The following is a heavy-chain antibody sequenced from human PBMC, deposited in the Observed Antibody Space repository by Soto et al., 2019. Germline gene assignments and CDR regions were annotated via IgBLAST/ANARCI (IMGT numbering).Heavy chain of an antibody. CDR1: GGSISSYY. Sequence: SETLSLTCTVSGGSISSYYWSWIRQPPGKGLEWIGYIYYSGSTNYNPSLKSRVTISVDTSKDQFSLKLSSVTAADTAGYYCARINFDYDFWRCSGSGDYWGQGTLVTVSS. D-gene: IGHD3-3*01. CDR3: ARINFDYDFWRCSGSGDY. J-gene: IGHJ4*02. CDR2: IYYSGST. V-gene: IGHV4-59*08.